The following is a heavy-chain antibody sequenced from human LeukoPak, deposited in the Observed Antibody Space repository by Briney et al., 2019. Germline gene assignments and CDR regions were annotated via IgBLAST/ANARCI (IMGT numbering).Heavy chain of an antibody. Sequence: GASVKVSCKATGYTFTGYYMHLVRQAPGQGLEWMGWINPNSGGTNYAQKFQGRVTMTRDTSISTAYMELSRLRSDDTAVYYCARGAEGAAAGTGGFDPWGQGTLVTVSS. CDR2: INPNSGGT. CDR1: GYTFTGYY. D-gene: IGHD6-13*01. J-gene: IGHJ5*02. V-gene: IGHV1-2*02. CDR3: ARGAEGAAAGTGGFDP.